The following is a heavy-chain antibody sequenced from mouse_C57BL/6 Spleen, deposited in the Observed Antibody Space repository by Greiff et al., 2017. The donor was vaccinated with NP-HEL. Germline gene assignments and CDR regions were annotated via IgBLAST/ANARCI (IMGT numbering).Heavy chain of an antibody. J-gene: IGHJ1*03. CDR2: SRNKANDYTT. V-gene: IGHV7-1*01. CDR1: GFTFSDFY. Sequence: EVMLVESGGGLVQSGRSLRLSCATSGFTFSDFYMEWVRQAPGKGLEWIAASRNKANDYTTEYSASVKGRFIVSRDTSQSILYLQMNALRAEDTAIYYCAREATVVPYFDVWGTGTTVTVSS. D-gene: IGHD1-1*01. CDR3: AREATVVPYFDV.